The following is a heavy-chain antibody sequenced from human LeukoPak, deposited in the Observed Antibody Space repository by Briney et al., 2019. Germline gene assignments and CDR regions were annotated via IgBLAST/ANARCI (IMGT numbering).Heavy chain of an antibody. V-gene: IGHV3-43*01. CDR1: GFTFDDYT. Sequence: GGSLRLSCAASGFTFDDYTMHWVRQAPGRGLEWVSLITYDGGSAFYADSVRGRFTISRDNSRSSLFLQMNGLRTEDTALYYCATERQKYFDYWGQGTLVTVSS. D-gene: IGHD1-1*01. J-gene: IGHJ4*02. CDR2: ITYDGGSA. CDR3: ATERQKYFDY.